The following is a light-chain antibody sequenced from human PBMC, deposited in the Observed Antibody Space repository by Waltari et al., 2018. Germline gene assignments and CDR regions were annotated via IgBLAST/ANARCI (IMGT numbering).Light chain of an antibody. Sequence: ELVMTQSPSTLSVSPGERATLSCRASQSVSSNLAWYQQKPGQAPRLLIYGASTRATGIPARFSGSGSGTEFTLTISSLQSEDFAVYYCQQYNNWPPEGTFGQGTKLEIK. CDR1: QSVSSN. CDR3: QQYNNWPPEGT. V-gene: IGKV3-15*01. J-gene: IGKJ2*02. CDR2: GAS.